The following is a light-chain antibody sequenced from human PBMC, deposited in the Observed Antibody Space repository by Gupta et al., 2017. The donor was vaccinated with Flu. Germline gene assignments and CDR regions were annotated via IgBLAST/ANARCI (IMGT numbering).Light chain of an antibody. V-gene: IGKV1-39*01. CDR3: QQNNSNPPCT. Sequence: SSLSASVGDRVTITCRASQSIRSYLDWYKQKPGKAPKLLIYAASSWQSGVPSRFSGSGYGTDFTLTISRRQPEDFAAYYCQQNNSNPPCTFGQGTKLEIK. CDR1: QSIRSY. CDR2: AAS. J-gene: IGKJ2*02.